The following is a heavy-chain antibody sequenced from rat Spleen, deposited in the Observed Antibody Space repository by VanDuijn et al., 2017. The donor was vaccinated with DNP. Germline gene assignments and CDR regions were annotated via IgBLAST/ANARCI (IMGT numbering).Heavy chain of an antibody. CDR2: ISYDGSDI. J-gene: IGHJ4*01. Sequence: EVQLVESGGGLVQPGRSLKLSCAVSGITFSDHNMAWVRQAPKKGLEWVATISYDGSDIYYRDSVKGRFTMSRDNAKSTLYLQMDSLRSEDTATYYCTRVPRWGGYRDVMDAWGQGASVTVSS. V-gene: IGHV5-7*01. CDR1: GITFSDHN. D-gene: IGHD1-11*01. CDR3: TRVPRWGGYRDVMDA.